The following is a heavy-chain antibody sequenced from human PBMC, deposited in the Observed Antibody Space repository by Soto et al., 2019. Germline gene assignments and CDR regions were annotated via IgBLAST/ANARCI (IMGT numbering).Heavy chain of an antibody. D-gene: IGHD3-3*01. Sequence: EVQLLESGGGLVQPGGSLRLSCAASGFTFSSYAMSWVRQAPGKGLEWVSAISGSGGSTYYADSVKGRFTIARDNSKNTLSLQMNRLRAEETAVYYCAKQYDFWSGYYAEAFDIWGQGTMVTVSS. J-gene: IGHJ3*02. CDR3: AKQYDFWSGYYAEAFDI. V-gene: IGHV3-23*01. CDR1: GFTFSSYA. CDR2: ISGSGGST.